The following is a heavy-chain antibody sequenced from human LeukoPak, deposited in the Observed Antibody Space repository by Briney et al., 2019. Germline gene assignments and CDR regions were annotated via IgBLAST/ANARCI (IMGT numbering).Heavy chain of an antibody. J-gene: IGHJ4*02. V-gene: IGHV2-26*01. Sequence: SGPTLVNPTETLTLTCSVSGFSLNNARVSVSWIRQPPGKALEWLAHISSNDAKSYSTSLKSRLTISKDTSKSQVVLTMTNMDPVDTATYYCALTSTSDFDYWGQGTLVTVSS. CDR1: GFSLNNARVS. CDR3: ALTSTSDFDY. CDR2: ISSNDAK.